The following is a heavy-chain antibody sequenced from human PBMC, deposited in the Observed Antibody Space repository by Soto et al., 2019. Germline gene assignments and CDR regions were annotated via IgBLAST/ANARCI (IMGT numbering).Heavy chain of an antibody. J-gene: IGHJ4*02. V-gene: IGHV3-23*01. Sequence: EVQLLESGGGLVQPGGSLSLSCAGSGFALSSFAMNWVRQATGKGLEWVSASSGTGINAYYADSVRGRFTVSRDNSKNTVFFPMNSLRAEDTAVYYCANVLGGGQGTLVTVSS. CDR3: ANVLG. CDR2: SSGTGINA. CDR1: GFALSSFA. D-gene: IGHD2-8*01.